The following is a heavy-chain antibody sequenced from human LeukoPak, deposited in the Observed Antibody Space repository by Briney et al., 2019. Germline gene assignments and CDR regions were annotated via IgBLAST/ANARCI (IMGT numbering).Heavy chain of an antibody. J-gene: IGHJ4*02. CDR1: GYTFTGYY. CDR3: ARSRRDYYDSSGFDY. Sequence: GESLKISCKASGYTFTGYYMHWVRQAPGQGLEWMGWINPNSGGTNYAQKFQGRVTMTRDTSISTAYMELSRLRSDDTAVYYCARSRRDYYDSSGFDYWGQGTLVTVSS. V-gene: IGHV1-2*02. D-gene: IGHD3-22*01. CDR2: INPNSGGT.